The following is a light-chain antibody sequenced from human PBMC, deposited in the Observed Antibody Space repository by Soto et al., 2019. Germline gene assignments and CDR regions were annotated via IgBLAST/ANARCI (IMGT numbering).Light chain of an antibody. Sequence: QSVLTQPPSASGSPGKSVTISCTGTSSDVGGYNYVSWYQQHPGKAPKLMIYEVSKRPSGVPDRFSGSKSGNTASLTVSGLHADDEADYYCSSYAGSNRVFGTGTKLTVL. CDR3: SSYAGSNRV. V-gene: IGLV2-8*01. CDR2: EVS. J-gene: IGLJ1*01. CDR1: SSDVGGYNY.